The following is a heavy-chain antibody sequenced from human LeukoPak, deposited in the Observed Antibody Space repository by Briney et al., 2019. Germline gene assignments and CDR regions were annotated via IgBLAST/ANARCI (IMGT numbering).Heavy chain of an antibody. CDR2: IKTRSDGGTT. J-gene: IGHJ4*02. CDR1: GYTFYNTW. V-gene: IGHV3-15*07. D-gene: IGHD5-12*01. Sequence: PGGSLRLSCTVSGYTFYNTWMNWVRRAPGKGLEWVGRIKTRSDGGTTDYAAPINGRFTISRDDSKSTLFLQMNSLKTEDTAVYYCATGGYDFSYWGQGTLVTVSS. CDR3: ATGGYDFSY.